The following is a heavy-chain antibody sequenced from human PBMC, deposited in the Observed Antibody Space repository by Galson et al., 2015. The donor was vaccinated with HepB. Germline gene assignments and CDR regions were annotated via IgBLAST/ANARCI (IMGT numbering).Heavy chain of an antibody. J-gene: IGHJ4*02. V-gene: IGHV3-30*18. CDR1: GFTFSSYG. Sequence: SLRLSCAASGFTFSSYGMHWVRQAPGKGLEWVAVISYDGSNEYYADSVKGRFSISRDNSKNTLYLQMNSLRDEDTAVYYCANDDSRAAQYYFDYWGQGTLVTVSS. CDR2: ISYDGSNE. CDR3: ANDDSRAAQYYFDY.